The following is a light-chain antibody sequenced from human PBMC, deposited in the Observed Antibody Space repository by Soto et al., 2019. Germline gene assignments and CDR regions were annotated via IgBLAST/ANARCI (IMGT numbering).Light chain of an antibody. J-gene: IGKJ1*01. Sequence: IVLTQSPGTLSLLPGERATLSCRASQSVYSNYLAWYQQKPGQAPRLLISDASNRATGIPDRFSGSGSGTDFTLTISRLAPEDLAVYYCQQYGGSPRTFGQGTKVDIK. CDR2: DAS. CDR1: QSVYSNY. V-gene: IGKV3-20*01. CDR3: QQYGGSPRT.